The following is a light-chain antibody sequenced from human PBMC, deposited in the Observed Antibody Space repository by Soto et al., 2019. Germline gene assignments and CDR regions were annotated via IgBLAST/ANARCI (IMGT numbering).Light chain of an antibody. J-gene: IGLJ3*02. V-gene: IGLV2-23*01. CDR3: CSYAGRSTWV. Sequence: QSALTQPASVSGSPGQSITISCTGTSSDVGSYNLVSWYHQYPGKAPKLIIYEGSKRPSGVSNRFSGSKSGNTASLTISGLQAEDEADYYCCSYAGRSTWVFGGGTKLTVL. CDR1: SSDVGSYNL. CDR2: EGS.